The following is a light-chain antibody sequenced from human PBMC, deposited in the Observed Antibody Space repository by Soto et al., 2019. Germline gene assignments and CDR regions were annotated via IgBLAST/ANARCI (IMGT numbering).Light chain of an antibody. CDR1: SSNIGNNY. Sequence: QSVLTQPPSVSAAPGQKVTISCSGSSSNIGNNYVSWYQQLPGTAPKLLISDNNKRASGIPDRFSGSKSGTSATLGITGLQTGDEADYYCGTWDSSLSVGVFGGGTKLTVL. V-gene: IGLV1-51*01. CDR2: DNN. J-gene: IGLJ3*02. CDR3: GTWDSSLSVGV.